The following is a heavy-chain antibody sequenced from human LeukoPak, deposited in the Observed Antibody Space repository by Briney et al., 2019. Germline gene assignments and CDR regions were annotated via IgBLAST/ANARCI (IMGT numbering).Heavy chain of an antibody. D-gene: IGHD6-13*01. J-gene: IGHJ6*02. CDR3: ARSRSIAAAGNGMDV. CDR1: GFTVSSNY. Sequence: PGGSLRLSCVGSGFTVSSNYMGWVRQAPGKGLEWVSTIYSGGDTWYADSVKGRFTISRDNSKNTLYLQMNSLRAEDTAVYYCARSRSIAAAGNGMDVWGQGTTVTVSS. V-gene: IGHV3-53*01. CDR2: IYSGGDT.